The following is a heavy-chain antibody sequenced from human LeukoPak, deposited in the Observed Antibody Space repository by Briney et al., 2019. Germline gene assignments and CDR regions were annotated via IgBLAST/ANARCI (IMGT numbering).Heavy chain of an antibody. Sequence: PSETLSLTCTVSGGSISSYYWSWIRQPPGKGLEWLGYIYYSGSTNYNPSLKSRVTISVDTSKNQFSLKLSSVTAADTAVYYCARTGGGYCSGGSCYSFWFDPWGQGTLVTVSS. CDR3: ARTGGGYCSGGSCYSFWFDP. CDR2: IYYSGST. D-gene: IGHD2-15*01. V-gene: IGHV4-59*01. J-gene: IGHJ5*02. CDR1: GGSISSYY.